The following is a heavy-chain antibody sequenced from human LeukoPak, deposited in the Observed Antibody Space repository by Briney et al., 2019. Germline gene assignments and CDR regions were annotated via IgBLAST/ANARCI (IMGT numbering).Heavy chain of an antibody. CDR3: ARDPGAPFDY. J-gene: IGHJ4*02. CDR2: ISTKNGDT. CDR1: GYTFTTYS. Sequence: ASVKVSCKASGYTFTTYSINWVRQAPGQGLEWMAWISTKNGDTKYAQELQGRVTMTTDTSTSTAYMELRTLRSDDTAVYYCARDPGAPFDYWGQGTLVTVSS. V-gene: IGHV1-18*01.